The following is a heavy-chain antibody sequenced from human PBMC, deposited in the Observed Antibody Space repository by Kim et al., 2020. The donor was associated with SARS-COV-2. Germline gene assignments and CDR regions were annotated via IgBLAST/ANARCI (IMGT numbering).Heavy chain of an antibody. D-gene: IGHD6-19*01. Sequence: SETLSLTCTVSGYSISSGYYWGWIRQPPGKGLEWIGSIYHSGSTYYNPSLKSRVTISVDTSKNQFSLKLSSVTAADTAVYYCARCQIEQWLVRPPPYGWFDPWGQGTLVTVSS. V-gene: IGHV4-38-2*02. CDR1: GYSISSGYY. CDR3: ARCQIEQWLVRPPPYGWFDP. CDR2: IYHSGST. J-gene: IGHJ5*02.